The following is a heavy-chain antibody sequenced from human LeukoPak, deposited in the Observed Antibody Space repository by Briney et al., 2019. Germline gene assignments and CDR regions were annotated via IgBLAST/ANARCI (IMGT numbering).Heavy chain of an antibody. CDR2: INPNIGTT. CDR3: ARRYDSRGPVTFDF. Sequence: GASVKDSCEASGYTFTDHTIHWVRQAPGQGLEWMGWINPNIGTTNYAKRFQGRLTVTRDTSINTAFMELSSLNPDDTAVFYCARRYDSRGPVTFDFWGQGTLVTVSS. V-gene: IGHV1-2*02. D-gene: IGHD3-22*01. CDR1: GYTFTDHT. J-gene: IGHJ3*01.